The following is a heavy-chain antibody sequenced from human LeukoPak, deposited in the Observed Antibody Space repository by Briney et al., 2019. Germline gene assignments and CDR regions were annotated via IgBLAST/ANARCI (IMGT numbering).Heavy chain of an antibody. CDR2: ISSSSSYI. CDR3: ARDLYGSGSYYGMTDY. CDR1: GFTFSSYS. D-gene: IGHD3-10*01. V-gene: IGHV3-21*01. J-gene: IGHJ4*02. Sequence: PGGSLRLSCAASGFTFSSYSMNWVRQAPGKGLEWVSSISSSSSYIYYADSVKGRFTVSRDNAKNSLYLQMNSLRAEDTAVYYCARDLYGSGSYYGMTDYWGQGTLVTVSS.